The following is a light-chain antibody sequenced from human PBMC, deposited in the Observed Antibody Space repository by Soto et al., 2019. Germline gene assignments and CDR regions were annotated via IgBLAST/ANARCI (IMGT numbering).Light chain of an antibody. V-gene: IGLV2-18*01. CDR1: SSDAGTYNR. CDR2: GVS. J-gene: IGLJ1*01. CDR3: SLYTSSSTYV. Sequence: SALTQPPSVSGSPGQSVTITCTGTSSDAGTYNRVSWYQLSPGTAPKLMIYGVSNRPSGVPDRFSGSKSGNTASLTISGLQAEDEADYYCSLYTSSSTYVFGTGTKLTVL.